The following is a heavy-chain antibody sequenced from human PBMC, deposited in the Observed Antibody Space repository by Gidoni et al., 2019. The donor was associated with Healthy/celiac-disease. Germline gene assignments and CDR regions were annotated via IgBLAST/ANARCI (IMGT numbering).Heavy chain of an antibody. V-gene: IGHV4-31*03. CDR2: IYYSGST. J-gene: IGHJ4*02. CDR3: ARSESRGGSYSNAGFDY. Sequence: QVQLQESGPGLVKPSQTLSLTCTVSVGSILSGGYYWSWIRQHQGKGLEWIGYIYYSGSTDYNPSLKSRVTISVDTSKNQFSLKLSAVTAADTAVYYCARSESRGGSYSNAGFDYWGQGTLVTVSS. D-gene: IGHD1-26*01. CDR1: VGSILSGGYY.